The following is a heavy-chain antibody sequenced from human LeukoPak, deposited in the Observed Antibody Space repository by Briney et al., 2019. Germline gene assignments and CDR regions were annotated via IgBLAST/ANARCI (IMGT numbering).Heavy chain of an antibody. J-gene: IGHJ5*02. D-gene: IGHD2-2*01. CDR3: ARSGSVSAVPHFDP. Sequence: SQTLSLTCTASGGSISSGGYYWSWIRQHPGKGLEWIGYIYYSGSTYYDPSLKSRVTISVDTSKNQFSLKLSSVTAADTAVYYCARSGSVSAVPHFDPWGQGTLVTVSS. CDR2: IYYSGST. V-gene: IGHV4-31*03. CDR1: GGSISSGGYY.